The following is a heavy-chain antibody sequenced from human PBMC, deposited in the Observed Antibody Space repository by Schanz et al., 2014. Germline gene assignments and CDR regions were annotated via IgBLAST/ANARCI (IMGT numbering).Heavy chain of an antibody. CDR2: IGVDGTTT. J-gene: IGHJ6*02. CDR3: LAPGYGMDV. Sequence: EVQLLESGGGLVQPGGSLRLSCAASGFTFSSYAMSWVRQAPGKGLEWVSVIGVDGTTTYYADSVKGRFTISRDNAKNSLYLQMNDLRAEDTAVYYCLAPGYGMDVWGQGTPVNVSS. V-gene: IGHV3-23*01. CDR1: GFTFSSYA.